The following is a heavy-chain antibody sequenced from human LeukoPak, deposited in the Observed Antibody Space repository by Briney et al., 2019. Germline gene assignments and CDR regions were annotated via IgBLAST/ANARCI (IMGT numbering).Heavy chain of an antibody. CDR2: ISGRGDKT. V-gene: IGHV3-23*01. Sequence: GRSLRLSCAASGFTFSTYVMTWVRQAPGMGLEWVSGISGRGDKTYRADSVTGRFTISRDNSKNTVYLQMNSLRVEDTAVYYCAIGERFIDAFEFWGQGTAVTVSS. J-gene: IGHJ3*01. CDR1: GFTFSTYV. CDR3: AIGERFIDAFEF.